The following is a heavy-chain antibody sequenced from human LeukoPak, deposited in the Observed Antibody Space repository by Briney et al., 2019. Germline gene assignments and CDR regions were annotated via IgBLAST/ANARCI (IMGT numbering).Heavy chain of an antibody. Sequence: SVKVSCKASGGTFSSYGISWVRQAPGQGLEWMGRIIPIFGTANYAQKFQGRVTITTDESTSTAYMELSSLRSEDTAVYYCARDRAPTTGGSWFDPWGQGTLVTVSS. CDR2: IIPIFGTA. D-gene: IGHD3-16*01. CDR3: ARDRAPTTGGSWFDP. J-gene: IGHJ5*02. V-gene: IGHV1-69*05. CDR1: GGTFSSYG.